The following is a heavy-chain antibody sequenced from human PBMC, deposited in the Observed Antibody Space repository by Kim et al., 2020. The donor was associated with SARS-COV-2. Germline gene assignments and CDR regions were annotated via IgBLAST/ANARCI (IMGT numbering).Heavy chain of an antibody. Sequence: GGSLRLSCAASGFTFSSYSMNWVRQAPGKGLEWVSYISSSSSTIYYADSVKGRFTISRDNAKNSLYLQMNSLRDEDTAVYYCARGEDSSSWYSGYYYGMDVWGQGTTVTVSS. CDR3: ARGEDSSSWYSGYYYGMDV. CDR1: GFTFSSYS. D-gene: IGHD6-13*01. CDR2: ISSSSSTI. V-gene: IGHV3-48*02. J-gene: IGHJ6*02.